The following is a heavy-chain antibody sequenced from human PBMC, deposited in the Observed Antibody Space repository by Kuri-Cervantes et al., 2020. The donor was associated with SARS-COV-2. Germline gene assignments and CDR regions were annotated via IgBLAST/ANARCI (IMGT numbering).Heavy chain of an antibody. Sequence: SETLSLTCAVYGGSFSGYYWSWIRQPPGKGLEWIGEINHSGSTNYNPSLKSRVTISVDTSKNQFSLKLSSVTAADTAAYYCARISAVPAAKRTYYFDYWGQGTLVTVSS. CDR1: GGSFSGYY. D-gene: IGHD2-2*01. CDR2: INHSGST. J-gene: IGHJ4*02. V-gene: IGHV4-34*01. CDR3: ARISAVPAAKRTYYFDY.